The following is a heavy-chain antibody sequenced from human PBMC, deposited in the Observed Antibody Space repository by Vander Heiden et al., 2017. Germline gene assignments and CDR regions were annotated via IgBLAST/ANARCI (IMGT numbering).Heavy chain of an antibody. J-gene: IGHJ4*02. V-gene: IGHV4-34*01. CDR1: GGSFSGYY. Sequence: QVQLKQWGAGLLKPSETLSLTCAVYGGSFSGYYWSWIRQSPGKGLEWIGEVNHSGSTNYNPSLKSRVTISVDMYKNQFSLKLSSVTAADTAVYYCARGPYPPRFDYWGQGTLVTVSS. CDR2: VNHSGST. CDR3: ARGPYPPRFDY.